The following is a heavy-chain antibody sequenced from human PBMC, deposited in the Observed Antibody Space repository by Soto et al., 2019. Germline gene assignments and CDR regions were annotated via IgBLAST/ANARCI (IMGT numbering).Heavy chain of an antibody. CDR2: ISATGYAT. Sequence: EVQLLESGGGLVQPGGSLRLSCEASGFSFSNYAMSWVRQTPGKGLECVSGISATGYATFYAESVKGRFTISRDNSKNTLYVQMNDLRGDDTATYYCAKDRLDRAPAGWVDCWGQGALVTVSS. CDR1: GFSFSNYA. D-gene: IGHD6-13*01. J-gene: IGHJ5*01. CDR3: AKDRLDRAPAGWVDC. V-gene: IGHV3-23*01.